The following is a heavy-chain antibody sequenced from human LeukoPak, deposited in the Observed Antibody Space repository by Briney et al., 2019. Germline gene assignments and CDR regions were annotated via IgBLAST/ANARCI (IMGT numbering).Heavy chain of an antibody. J-gene: IGHJ4*02. Sequence: SETLSLTCAVSGGSFSDHFWTWVRQPPGKGLEWIEEASHSGSTNSNPSLKSRVTVSVDTSKNQFSLNLSSVTAADTAVYYCARVLIGTLDYWGQGILVTVSS. D-gene: IGHD1-7*01. CDR1: GGSFSDHF. V-gene: IGHV4-34*01. CDR2: ASHSGST. CDR3: ARVLIGTLDY.